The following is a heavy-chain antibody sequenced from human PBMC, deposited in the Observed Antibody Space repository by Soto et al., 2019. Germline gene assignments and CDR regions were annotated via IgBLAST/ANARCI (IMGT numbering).Heavy chain of an antibody. CDR2: ISWNSATI. Sequence: VQLVESGGGSVQPGRSLRLSCSASGFSFDEYALHWVPQTPGKGLEWVSGISWNSATIEFAESVKGRFNISRDNAKDSLYLQMNSLTTEDTAVYFCAKVRGRTYYYDTFDVWGQGTMVTVS. CDR1: GFSFDEYA. CDR3: AKVRGRTYYYDTFDV. D-gene: IGHD3-22*01. V-gene: IGHV3-9*01. J-gene: IGHJ3*01.